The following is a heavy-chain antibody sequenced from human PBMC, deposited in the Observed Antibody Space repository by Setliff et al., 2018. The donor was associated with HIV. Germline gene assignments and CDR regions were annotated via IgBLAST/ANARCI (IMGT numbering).Heavy chain of an antibody. CDR2: VTHSGTT. Sequence: SETLSLTCAVYGGSFSGFYWTFIRQSPGKGLEWIGEVTHSGTTTYDPSLKSRITISVDTSKNQFSLQLTSVTAADTAVYYCARAPPGIQNDAFDVWGQGTMVTVSS. J-gene: IGHJ3*01. CDR3: ARAPPGIQNDAFDV. CDR1: GGSFSGFY. V-gene: IGHV4-34*10.